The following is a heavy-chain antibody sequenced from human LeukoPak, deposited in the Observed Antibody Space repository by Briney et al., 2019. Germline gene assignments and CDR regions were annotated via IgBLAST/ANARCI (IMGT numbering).Heavy chain of an antibody. D-gene: IGHD3-3*01. Sequence: SVKVSCKASGGTFSSYAISWVRQAPGQGLEWMGGIIPILGTANYAQKFQGRVTITTDESTSTAYMELSSLRSEDTAVYYCARSRSRGYYDFWSGNPGDAFDIWGQGTMVTVSS. V-gene: IGHV1-69*05. CDR3: ARSRSRGYYDFWSGNPGDAFDI. CDR1: GGTFSSYA. CDR2: IIPILGTA. J-gene: IGHJ3*02.